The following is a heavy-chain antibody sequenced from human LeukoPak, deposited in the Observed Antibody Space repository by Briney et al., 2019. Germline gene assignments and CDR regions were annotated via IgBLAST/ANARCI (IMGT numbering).Heavy chain of an antibody. CDR2: VNNDGSTT. Sequence: GGSLRLSCAASGFTFSNYWMHWVRQAPGKGLVWVSRVNNDGSTTNCAGSVKGRFTISRDNAKNTLYLQMNSLRAEDTAVYYCARDWRIFDPWGQGTLVTVSS. V-gene: IGHV3-74*01. J-gene: IGHJ5*02. CDR1: GFTFSNYW. D-gene: IGHD2-15*01. CDR3: ARDWRIFDP.